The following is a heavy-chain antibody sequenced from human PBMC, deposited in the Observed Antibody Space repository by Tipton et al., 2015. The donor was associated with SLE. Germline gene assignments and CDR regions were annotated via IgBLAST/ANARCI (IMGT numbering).Heavy chain of an antibody. CDR2: FYYSGST. V-gene: IGHV4-59*11. CDR1: FGSISSHY. J-gene: IGHJ5*02. CDR3: ARGGFIRMGQWFDP. D-gene: IGHD2-8*01. Sequence: LRLSCTVSFGSISSHYWSWIRQSPGKGLEWIGYFYYSGSTKYNPSLKSRVTISGDTAKNQFSLTLSSVTAADTAVYYCARGGFIRMGQWFDPWGQGTLVTVSS.